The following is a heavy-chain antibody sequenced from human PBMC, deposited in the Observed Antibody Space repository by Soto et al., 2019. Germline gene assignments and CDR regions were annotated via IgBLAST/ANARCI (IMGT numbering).Heavy chain of an antibody. J-gene: IGHJ6*03. CDR3: ARERSSSWDIDYYYYYMDV. D-gene: IGHD6-13*01. V-gene: IGHV3-7*01. CDR1: GFTFSSYW. CDR2: IKQDGSEK. Sequence: GGSLRLSCAASGFTFSSYWMSWVRQAPGKGLEWVANIKQDGSEKYYVDSVKGRFTISRDNAKNSLYLQMNSLRAEDTAVYYCARERSSSWDIDYYYYYMDVWGKGTTVTVSS.